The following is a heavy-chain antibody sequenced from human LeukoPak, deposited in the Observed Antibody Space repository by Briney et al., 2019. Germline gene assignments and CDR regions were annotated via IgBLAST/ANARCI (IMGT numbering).Heavy chain of an antibody. Sequence: SVKVSCKASGGTFSSYAISWVRQAPGQGLEWMGRIIPILGIANYAQKFQGRVTITADKSTSTAYMELSSLRSEDTAVYYCAIPPGRRGSGSYDLDYYGMDVWGQGTTVTVSS. V-gene: IGHV1-69*04. CDR2: IIPILGIA. D-gene: IGHD3-10*01. CDR3: AIPPGRRGSGSYDLDYYGMDV. CDR1: GGTFSSYA. J-gene: IGHJ6*02.